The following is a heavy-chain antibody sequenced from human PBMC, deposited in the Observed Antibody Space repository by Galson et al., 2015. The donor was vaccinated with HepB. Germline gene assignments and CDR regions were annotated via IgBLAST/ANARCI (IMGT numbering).Heavy chain of an antibody. Sequence: TLSLTCAVSGGSINTGGYFWSWIRQPPGKGLEWIGYMFDRGSTHYNAALRSLVTISVDKSQNQFSLKLRSVTAADTAVYYCARTRPTVTPYFDYWGQGALVTVSS. CDR1: GGSINTGGYF. J-gene: IGHJ4*02. CDR2: MFDRGST. V-gene: IGHV4-30-2*01. D-gene: IGHD4-17*01. CDR3: ARTRPTVTPYFDY.